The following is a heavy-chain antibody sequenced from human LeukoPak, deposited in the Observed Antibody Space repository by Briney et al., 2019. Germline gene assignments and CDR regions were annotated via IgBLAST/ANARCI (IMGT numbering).Heavy chain of an antibody. V-gene: IGHV3-23*01. CDR3: AKDRYSSGWSDSLAS. CDR1: GFIFSNYG. CDR2: VSNGGGDT. J-gene: IGHJ4*02. Sequence: PGGSLRLSCAASGFIFSNYGMTWARQAPGKGLEWIASVSNGGGDTYYADSVKGRFTISRVNSKSTLYLQINSLRAEDTAVYYCAKDRYSSGWSDSLASWGQGTQVSVSS. D-gene: IGHD6-19*01.